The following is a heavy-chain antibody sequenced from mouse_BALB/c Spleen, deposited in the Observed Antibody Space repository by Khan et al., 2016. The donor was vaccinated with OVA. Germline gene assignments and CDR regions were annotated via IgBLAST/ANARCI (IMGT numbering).Heavy chain of an antibody. V-gene: IGHV1-5*01. CDR3: ARGGYSSFAY. CDR2: VYPGNGDT. CDR1: GYSFTSYL. D-gene: IGHD1-3*01. Sequence: IQLVQSGTVLARPGASVKMSCKASGYSFTSYLIHWVKQRPGQGLEWIGDVYPGNGDTTYNQKFKDKAKLTVGTSANTAYMELSSLTNEDSAVYYCARGGYSSFAYWGQGTLVTVSA. J-gene: IGHJ3*01.